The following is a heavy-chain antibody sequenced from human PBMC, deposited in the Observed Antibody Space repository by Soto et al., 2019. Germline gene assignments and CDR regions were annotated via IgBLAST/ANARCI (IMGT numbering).Heavy chain of an antibody. CDR3: ALRGGSSWSSYFDY. CDR1: GFTFSSYG. V-gene: IGHV3-23*01. CDR2: ISGGGST. J-gene: IGHJ4*02. D-gene: IGHD6-13*01. Sequence: EVQLLESGGGLVQPGGSLRLSCAASGFTFSSYGMSWVRQAPGKGLEWVSTISGGGSTYYADSSKGRFTIYSDHPKNMLYLQVHSLRAEDTAVYYCALRGGSSWSSYFDYWGQGILVSVSS.